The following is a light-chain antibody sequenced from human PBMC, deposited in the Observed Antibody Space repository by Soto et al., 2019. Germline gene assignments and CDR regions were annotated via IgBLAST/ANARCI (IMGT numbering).Light chain of an antibody. V-gene: IGKV1-9*01. CDR1: QGINTY. Sequence: IQMTQSPTSLSASVGDRVTITCRASQGINTYLAWYQQKLGKAPKVLIYDASKLHSGVPSRFSGSGSGTEFTLTISCLQPEDFATYFCQQLNTYSSFGGGTKV. CDR2: DAS. CDR3: QQLNTYSS. J-gene: IGKJ4*01.